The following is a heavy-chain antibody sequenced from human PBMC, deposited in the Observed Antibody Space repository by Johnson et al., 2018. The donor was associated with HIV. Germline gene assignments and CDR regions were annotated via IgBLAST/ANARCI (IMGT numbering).Heavy chain of an antibody. J-gene: IGHJ3*01. D-gene: IGHD1-26*01. Sequence: VQLVESGGGLVQPGGSLRLSCTASGFTFNSYWMSWVRQAPGKGLEWVANIKEDGSEKYYVDSVKGRFTISRDNAKNSLYLRMNSLRVDDTAVYYCARGREDFWGQGTMVTVSS. CDR1: GFTFNSYW. V-gene: IGHV3-7*01. CDR2: IKEDGSEK. CDR3: ARGREDF.